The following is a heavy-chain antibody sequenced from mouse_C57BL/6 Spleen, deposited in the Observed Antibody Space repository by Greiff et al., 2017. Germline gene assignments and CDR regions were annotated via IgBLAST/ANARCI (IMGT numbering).Heavy chain of an antibody. J-gene: IGHJ3*01. Sequence: VQLQQSGAELMQPGASVKLSCKATGYTFTGYWIEWVKQRPGQGLEWIGGIVPGSGSTNYNEKVKGKVTFTADTSSNTAYMQLSSLTTEDSAIYYCAREKGYDYDDAWGQGTLVTVSA. CDR1: GYTFTGYW. CDR2: IVPGSGST. D-gene: IGHD2-4*01. V-gene: IGHV1-9*01. CDR3: AREKGYDYDDA.